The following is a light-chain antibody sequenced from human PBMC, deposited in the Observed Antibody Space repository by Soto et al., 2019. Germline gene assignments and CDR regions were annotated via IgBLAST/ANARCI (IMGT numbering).Light chain of an antibody. CDR3: TSYTTSHVV. J-gene: IGLJ2*01. CDR2: EVT. V-gene: IGLV2-14*01. CDR1: SSDIGGYSY. Sequence: QSALTQPASVSGSPGQSITISCTGTSSDIGGYSYVSWYQQHPGKAPKLMIYEVTNRPSGVSNRFSGSKSGNTASLTISSLQAEDEADYYCTSYTTSHVVFGGGPSSPS.